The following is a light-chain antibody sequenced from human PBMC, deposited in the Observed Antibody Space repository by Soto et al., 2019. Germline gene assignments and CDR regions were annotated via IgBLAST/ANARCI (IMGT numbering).Light chain of an antibody. V-gene: IGKV2-24*01. J-gene: IGKJ5*01. CDR3: IQGKQFPIT. CDR1: QSLVHSDGNTY. CDR2: MIS. Sequence: DIVMTQSPLSSPVTLGQPASISCRSSQSLVHSDGNTYLSWLQQRPGQPPRHLIYMISTRFSGVPERFNGSGAGPDITLKISRVETENVGVYYCIQGKQFPITFGQGTRLEIK.